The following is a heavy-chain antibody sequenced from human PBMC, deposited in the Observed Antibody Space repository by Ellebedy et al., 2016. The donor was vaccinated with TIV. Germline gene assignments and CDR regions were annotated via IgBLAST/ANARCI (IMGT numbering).Heavy chain of an antibody. D-gene: IGHD2-2*01. CDR2: MSGSGGST. J-gene: IGHJ5*02. V-gene: IGHV3-23*01. Sequence: GGSLRLSCAASGFTFSSYAMSWVRQAPGKGLEWVSTMSGSGGSTYYADSAKGRFAISRDNSKNTLFLQMNGLRAEDTAVYYCAKDPGRRVPPPAAWAWFDPWGQGTLVTVSS. CDR3: AKDPGRRVPPPAAWAWFDP. CDR1: GFTFSSYA.